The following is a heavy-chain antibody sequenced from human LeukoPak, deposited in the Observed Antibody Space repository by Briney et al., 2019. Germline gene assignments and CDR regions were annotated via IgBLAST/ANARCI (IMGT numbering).Heavy chain of an antibody. CDR1: GCTFSSYG. CDR2: IRYDGSNK. CDR3: AKLGGSSSSWFDY. D-gene: IGHD6-13*01. Sequence: GGSLRLSCAASGCTFSSYGMHWVRQAPGKGLEWVAFIRYDGSNKYYADSVKSRFTISRDNSKNTLYLQMNSLRAEDTAVYYCAKLGGSSSSWFDYWGQGTLVTVSS. V-gene: IGHV3-30*02. J-gene: IGHJ4*02.